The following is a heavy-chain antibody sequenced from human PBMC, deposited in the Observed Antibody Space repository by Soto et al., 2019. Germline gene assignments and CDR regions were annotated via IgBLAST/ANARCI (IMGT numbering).Heavy chain of an antibody. V-gene: IGHV1-69*01. CDR3: EISSIVRGVIRRFDH. Sequence: QVQLVQSGAEVKKPGFSVKVSCKASGGTFSSYAISWVRQAPGPGLEWMGGIIPIFGTANYGQKFQGRVTLTADESTSPAYIELSSLRSEDRAVYYWEISSIVRGVIRRFDHWGQGNLVHVSS. J-gene: IGHJ5*01. D-gene: IGHD3-10*01. CDR2: IIPIFGTA. CDR1: GGTFSSYA.